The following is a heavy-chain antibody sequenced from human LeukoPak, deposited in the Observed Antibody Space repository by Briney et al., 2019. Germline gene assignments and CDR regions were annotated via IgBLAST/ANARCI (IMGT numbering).Heavy chain of an antibody. Sequence: SETLSLTCTVSGGSISSYYWSWIRQPPGKGLEWIGYIYYSGSTNYNPSLKSRVTISVDTSKNQFSLKLSSVTAADTAVYYRASSRHSGFPYYFDYWGQGTLVTVSS. CDR3: ASSRHSGFPYYFDY. CDR1: GGSISSYY. CDR2: IYYSGST. V-gene: IGHV4-59*01. J-gene: IGHJ4*02.